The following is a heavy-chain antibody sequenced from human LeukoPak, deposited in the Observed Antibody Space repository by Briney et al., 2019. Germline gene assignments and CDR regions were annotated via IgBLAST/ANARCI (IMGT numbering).Heavy chain of an antibody. CDR3: ARVDRCTSATCYENYNWLDP. CDR2: VDHSGST. V-gene: IGHV4-34*01. J-gene: IGHJ5*02. Sequence: PSETLSLTCAVYGGSFSGYYWGWIRQPPGKGLEYIGEVDHSGSTNYNPSLKSRVTISPDTSTNQFSLTLNSMTAADTAVYFCARVDRCTSATCYENYNWLDPWGQGTLVTVSS. CDR1: GGSFSGYY. D-gene: IGHD2-2*01.